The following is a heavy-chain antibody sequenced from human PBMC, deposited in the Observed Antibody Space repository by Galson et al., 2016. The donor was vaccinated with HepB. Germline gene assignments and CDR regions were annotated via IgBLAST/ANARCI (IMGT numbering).Heavy chain of an antibody. CDR3: AAAVAGNFDY. J-gene: IGHJ4*02. CDR2: IKSKTDGGTT. V-gene: IGHV3-15*01. D-gene: IGHD6-19*01. Sequence: SLRLSCAASGFSFGNAWMSWVRQAPGKGLEWVGRIKSKTDGGTTDYAAPVKGRFTISRDDSKNTLYLQMNSLETEDTAVYYCAAAVAGNFDYWGQGILVTVSS. CDR1: GFSFGNAW.